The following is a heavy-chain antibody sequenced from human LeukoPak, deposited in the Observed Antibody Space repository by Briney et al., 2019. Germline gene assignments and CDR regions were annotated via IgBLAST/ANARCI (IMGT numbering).Heavy chain of an antibody. CDR1: GGSIITTNYY. CDR2: IYYSGST. J-gene: IGHJ4*02. V-gene: IGHV4-31*03. D-gene: IGHD3-10*01. CDR3: ARGAIWFGELSNFDY. Sequence: SETLSLTCTVSGGSIITTNYYWGWIRQHPGKGLEWIGYIYYSGSTYYNPSLKSRVTISVDTSKSQFSLKLSSVTAADTAVYYCARGAIWFGELSNFDYWGQGTLVTVSS.